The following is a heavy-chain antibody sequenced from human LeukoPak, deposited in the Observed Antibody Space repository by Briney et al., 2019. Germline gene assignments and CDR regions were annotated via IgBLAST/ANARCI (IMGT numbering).Heavy chain of an antibody. CDR1: GYTFTSNY. Sequence: GASVKVSCKAFGYTFTSNYMHWVRQAPGQGPEWMGVISPSGGSTTYAQKFQGRVTLTRDMSTSTDYLELSSLRSDDTAVYYCARDRVHRVSGYYSFDYWGQGTLVTVSS. CDR2: ISPSGGST. CDR3: ARDRVHRVSGYYSFDY. D-gene: IGHD3-22*01. V-gene: IGHV1-46*01. J-gene: IGHJ4*02.